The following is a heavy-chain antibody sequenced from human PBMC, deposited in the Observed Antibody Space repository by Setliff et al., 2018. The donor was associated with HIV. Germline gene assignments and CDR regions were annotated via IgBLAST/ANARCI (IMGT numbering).Heavy chain of an antibody. Sequence: LGESLKISCKDSGDKYNNYWLGWVRQMPGEGLEWIGVIYPSDSDTRHSPSFKGQVTISADKSINTAYLQWSGLRASDTAMYYCAKGGGLSFRYHDWFVKIWGQGTLVTVSS. CDR3: AKGGGLSFRYHDWFVKI. CDR1: GDKYNNYW. D-gene: IGHD3-9*01. J-gene: IGHJ3*02. V-gene: IGHV5-51*01. CDR2: IYPSDSDT.